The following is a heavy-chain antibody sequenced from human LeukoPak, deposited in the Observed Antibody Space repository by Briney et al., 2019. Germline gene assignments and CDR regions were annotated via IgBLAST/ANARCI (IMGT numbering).Heavy chain of an antibody. J-gene: IGHJ4*02. CDR3: AKDGGSGSLDY. CDR1: GFTFYDYA. V-gene: IGHV3-9*01. Sequence: PGGSLRLSCAASGFTFYDYAMHWVRLAPGKGLEWVSGISWNSGSIGYADSVKGRFTISRDNAKNSLYLQMNSLRAEDTALYYCAKDGGSGSLDYWGQGTLVTVSS. D-gene: IGHD3-10*01. CDR2: ISWNSGSI.